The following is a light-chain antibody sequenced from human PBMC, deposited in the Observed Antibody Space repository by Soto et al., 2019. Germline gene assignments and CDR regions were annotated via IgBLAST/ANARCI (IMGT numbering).Light chain of an antibody. CDR3: QHSYSTPFT. CDR1: QSISNY. CDR2: AAS. V-gene: IGKV1-39*01. J-gene: IGKJ3*01. Sequence: DIQMTQSPSSLSASVGDSVTITCRASQSISNYLNWYQQKPGKAPKLLVYAASSLQSGVPSRFSGSGSGTDFTLTISSPQPEDFATYYCQHSYSTPFTFGPGTKVDI.